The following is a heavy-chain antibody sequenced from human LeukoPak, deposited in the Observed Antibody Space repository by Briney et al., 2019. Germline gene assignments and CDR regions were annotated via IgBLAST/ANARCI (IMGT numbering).Heavy chain of an antibody. CDR2: IYTSGST. CDR3: ARATQTSPDAFDI. J-gene: IGHJ3*02. Sequence: SETLSLTCTVSGGSISSGSYYWSWIRQPAGKGLEWIGRIYTSGSTNYNPSLKSRVTISVDTSKNQFSLKLSSVTAADTAVYYCARATQTSPDAFDIWGQGTMVTVSS. V-gene: IGHV4-61*02. CDR1: GGSISSGSYY.